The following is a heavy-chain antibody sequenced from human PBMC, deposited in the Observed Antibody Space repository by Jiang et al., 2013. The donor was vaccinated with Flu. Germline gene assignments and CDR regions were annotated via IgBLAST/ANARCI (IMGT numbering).Heavy chain of an antibody. V-gene: IGHV3-7*03. CDR3: ASEIRYDFWSGPDAFDI. CDR1: GFTFSSYW. J-gene: IGHJ3*02. Sequence: QLVESGGGLVQPGGSLRLSCAASGFTFSSYWMSWVRQAPGKGLEWVANIKQDGSEKYYVDSVKGRFTISRDNAKNSLYLQMDSLRAEDTAVYYCASEIRYDFWSGPDAFDIWGQGTMVTVSS. D-gene: IGHD3-3*01. CDR2: IKQDGSEK.